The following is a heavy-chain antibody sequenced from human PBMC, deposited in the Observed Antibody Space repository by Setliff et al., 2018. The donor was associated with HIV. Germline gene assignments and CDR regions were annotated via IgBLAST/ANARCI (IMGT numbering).Heavy chain of an antibody. J-gene: IGHJ4*02. CDR2: LNYVGVT. CDR3: ATTECRGADCPQMYDY. Sequence: SETLSLTCAVHGGSFSGSYWSWIRQPPGKGLEWIGELNYVGVTNHNPSLKSRVTISVEASKRQWSLKLNSVTAADTAVYYCATTECRGADCPQMYDYWGQGILVTVST. D-gene: IGHD2-21*02. V-gene: IGHV4-34*01. CDR1: GGSFSGSY.